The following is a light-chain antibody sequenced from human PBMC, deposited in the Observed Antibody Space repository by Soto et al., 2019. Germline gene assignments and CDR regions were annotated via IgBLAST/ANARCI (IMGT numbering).Light chain of an antibody. CDR1: QSVSSNY. Sequence: EIVLTQSPGTLSLSPGERATLSCRASQSVSSNYLAWYQQKPGQAPRLLIYGASSRATDIPDRFSGRGSGTDFTLTVTSLEPEDFAVYYCQQYGGSPQTFGQGTRWIS. CDR3: QQYGGSPQT. J-gene: IGKJ1*01. V-gene: IGKV3-20*01. CDR2: GAS.